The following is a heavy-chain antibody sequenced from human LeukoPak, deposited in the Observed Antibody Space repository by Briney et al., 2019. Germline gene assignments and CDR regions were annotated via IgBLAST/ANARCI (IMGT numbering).Heavy chain of an antibody. J-gene: IGHJ4*02. CDR1: GGTFSSYA. D-gene: IGHD3-10*01. V-gene: IGHV1-18*01. CDR2: ISAYNGNT. Sequence: ASVKVSCKASGGTFSSYAISWVRQAPGQGLEWMGWISAYNGNTNYAQKLQGRVTMTTDTSTSTAYMELRSLRSDDTAVYYCARDAGWYYYGSGSEGILNTDYWGQGTLVTVSS. CDR3: ARDAGWYYYGSGSEGILNTDY.